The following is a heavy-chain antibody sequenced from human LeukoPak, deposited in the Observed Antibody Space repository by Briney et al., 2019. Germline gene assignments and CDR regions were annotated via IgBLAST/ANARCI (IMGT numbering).Heavy chain of an antibody. Sequence: SETLSLTRTVSGGSISSSSYYWGWIRQPPGKGLEWIGSIYYSGSTYYNPSLKSRVTISVDTSKNQFSLKLSSVTAADTAVYYCARHPVGYYYDTSGPDYWGQGTLVTVSS. J-gene: IGHJ4*02. CDR3: ARHPVGYYYDTSGPDY. CDR2: IYYSGST. D-gene: IGHD3-22*01. V-gene: IGHV4-39*01. CDR1: GGSISSSSYY.